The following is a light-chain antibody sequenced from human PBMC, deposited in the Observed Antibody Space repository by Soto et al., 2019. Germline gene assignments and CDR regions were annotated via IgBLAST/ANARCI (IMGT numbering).Light chain of an antibody. Sequence: EIVLTQSPGTLSLSPGDRSTLSCVSSQSVSSSYLAWYQQKPGQAPGLLIYGASSRATGIPDRFSGSGSGTDFTLTISSLQPEDFATYYCLQLNNYPRTFGQGTRLEIK. J-gene: IGKJ5*01. CDR1: QSVSSSY. V-gene: IGKV3-20*01. CDR2: GAS. CDR3: LQLNNYPRT.